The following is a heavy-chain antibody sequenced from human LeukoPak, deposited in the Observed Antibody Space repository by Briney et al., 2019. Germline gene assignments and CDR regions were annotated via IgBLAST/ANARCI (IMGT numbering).Heavy chain of an antibody. Sequence: SETLSLTCTVSGGSISRYYWSWIRQPPGKGLEWIGYIYYSGSTNYNPSLKSRVTISVDTSKNQFSLKLSSVTAADTAVYYCARNMVRVNWFDPWGQGTLVTVSS. CDR3: ARNMVRVNWFDP. D-gene: IGHD3-10*01. V-gene: IGHV4-59*01. CDR1: GGSISRYY. CDR2: IYYSGST. J-gene: IGHJ5*02.